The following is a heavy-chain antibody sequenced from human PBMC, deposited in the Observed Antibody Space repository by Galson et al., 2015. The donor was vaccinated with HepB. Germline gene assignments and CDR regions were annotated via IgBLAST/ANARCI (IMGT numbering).Heavy chain of an antibody. J-gene: IGHJ6*02. V-gene: IGHV1-18*04. CDR1: GYTFTSYG. CDR2: ISAYNGNT. D-gene: IGHD3-22*01. Sequence: SVKVSCKASGYTFTSYGISWVRQAPGQGLEWMGWISAYNGNTNYAQKLQGRVTMTTDTSTSTAYMELRSLRSDDTAVYYCARDQDLWYYYDSSGYSQYGMDVWGQGTTVTVSS. CDR3: ARDQDLWYYYDSSGYSQYGMDV.